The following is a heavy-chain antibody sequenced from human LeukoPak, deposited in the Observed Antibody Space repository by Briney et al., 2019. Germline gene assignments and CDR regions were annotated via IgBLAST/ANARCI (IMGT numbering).Heavy chain of an antibody. CDR2: IKSKTDGGTT. J-gene: IGHJ4*02. CDR1: GFTFSNAW. CDR3: TTAPIGFTMVRGLIITDF. D-gene: IGHD3-10*01. Sequence: GGSLRLSCAASGFTFSNAWMSWVRQAPGKGLEWVGRIKSKTDGGTTDYAAPVKGRFTISRDDSKNTLYLQMNSLKTEDTAVYCTTAPIGFTMVRGLIITDFWGQGTLVTVSS. V-gene: IGHV3-15*01.